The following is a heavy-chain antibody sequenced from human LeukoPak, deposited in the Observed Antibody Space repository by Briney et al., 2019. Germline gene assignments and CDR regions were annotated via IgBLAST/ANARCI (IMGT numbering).Heavy chain of an antibody. D-gene: IGHD6-13*01. CDR3: ARGLGYTSSRTKQKDNWFDP. CDR2: IYYSAST. J-gene: IGHJ5*02. CDR1: GSYITNYY. Sequence: SETLSLTCSVSGSYITNYYWTWIRQPPGKGLEWIGDIYYSASTDYNPSLKSRVTISIDTSKNQFSLNLSSVTAADTAVYYCARGLGYTSSRTKQKDNWFDPWGQGTLVTVSS. V-gene: IGHV4-59*01.